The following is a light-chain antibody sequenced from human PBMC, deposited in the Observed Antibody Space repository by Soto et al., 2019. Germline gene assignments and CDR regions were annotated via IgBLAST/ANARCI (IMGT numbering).Light chain of an antibody. CDR3: QHYNSYSEA. CDR2: KAS. J-gene: IGKJ1*01. CDR1: QTISSW. Sequence: MPQSPSTLSGSVGDRVTITCRASQTISSWLAWYQQKPGKAPKLLIYKASTLKSGVPSRFSGSGSGTEFTLTISSLQPDDFATYYCQHYNSYSEAFGQGTKVDIK. V-gene: IGKV1-5*03.